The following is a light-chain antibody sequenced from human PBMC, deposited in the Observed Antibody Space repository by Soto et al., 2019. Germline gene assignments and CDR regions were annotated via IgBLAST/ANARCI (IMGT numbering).Light chain of an antibody. CDR3: QQRSNWPRFT. CDR1: QSVSSY. J-gene: IGKJ3*01. Sequence: IVLKQSPDTLSLSPGERATLSCRASQSVSSYLAWYQQKPGQAPRLLIYDASNRATGIPARFSGSGSGTDFTLTISSLEPEDFAVYYCQQRSNWPRFTFGPGTKVDIK. V-gene: IGKV3-11*01. CDR2: DAS.